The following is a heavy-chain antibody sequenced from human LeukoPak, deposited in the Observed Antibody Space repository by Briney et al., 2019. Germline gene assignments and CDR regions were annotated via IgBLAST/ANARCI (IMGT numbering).Heavy chain of an antibody. V-gene: IGHV3-30-3*01. CDR3: AKVLYYYYYMDV. Sequence: PGGSLRLSCAASGFTFSSYAMHWVRQAPGKGLEWVAVISYDGSNKYYADSVKGRFTISRDNSKNTLYLQMNSLRAEDTAVYYCAKVLYYYYYMDVWGKGTTVTVSS. J-gene: IGHJ6*03. CDR1: GFTFSSYA. CDR2: ISYDGSNK.